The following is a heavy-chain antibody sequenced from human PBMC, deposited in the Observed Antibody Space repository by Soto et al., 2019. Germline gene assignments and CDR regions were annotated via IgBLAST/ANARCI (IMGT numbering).Heavy chain of an antibody. D-gene: IGHD1-1*01. J-gene: IGHJ3*01. CDR1: EVTFASYD. Sequence: LRLSCVASEVTFASYDMDWVRQAPGKGLEWVSLITSGGGGANYADSVKGRFTISRDNSKNTLYLQMNSLRAKDTTIEHCVKEGRDWNSRGSFDLWGRGTMVTVSS. CDR3: VKEGRDWNSRGSFDL. V-gene: IGHV3-23*01. CDR2: ITSGGGGA.